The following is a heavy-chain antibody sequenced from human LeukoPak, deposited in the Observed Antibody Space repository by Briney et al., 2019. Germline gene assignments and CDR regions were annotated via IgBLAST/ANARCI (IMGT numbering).Heavy chain of an antibody. CDR3: AKVLSRELPQAGSDY. CDR1: GLTVSTNY. J-gene: IGHJ4*02. CDR2: ISGSGGST. V-gene: IGHV3-23*01. D-gene: IGHD1-26*01. Sequence: GGSLRLSCAASGLTVSTNYMSWVRQAPGKGLEWVSVISGSGGSTYYADSVKGRFTISRDNSKNTLYLQMNSLRAEDTAVYYCAKVLSRELPQAGSDYWGQGTLVTVSS.